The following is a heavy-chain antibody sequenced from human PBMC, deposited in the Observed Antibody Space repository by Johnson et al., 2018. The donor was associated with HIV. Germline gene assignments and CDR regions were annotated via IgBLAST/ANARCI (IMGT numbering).Heavy chain of an antibody. D-gene: IGHD6-13*01. J-gene: IGHJ3*02. CDR1: GFTFSSYA. CDR2: ISYDGSDK. CDR3: ARDPSTAAADSKDAFDI. Sequence: QVQLVESGGGLVQPGGSLRLSCAASGFTFSSYAMHWVRQAPAKGLDWVAAISYDGSDKYHADSVKGRFTIPRDNAKNSLYLQMNSLRAEDTALYYCARDPSTAAADSKDAFDIWGQGTMVTVSS. V-gene: IGHV3-30*04.